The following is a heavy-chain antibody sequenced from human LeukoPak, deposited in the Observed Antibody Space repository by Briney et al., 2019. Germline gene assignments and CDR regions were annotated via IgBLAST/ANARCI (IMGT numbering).Heavy chain of an antibody. Sequence: GGSLRLSCAASGFTFSSYSMNWVRQAPGKGLEWVSSISSSSSYIYYADSVKGRFTISRDNAKNSLYLQMNSLRAEDTAVYYCARDREYYYDSSGYHQLDYWGQGTLVTVSS. CDR3: ARDREYYYDSSGYHQLDY. CDR2: ISSSSSYI. V-gene: IGHV3-21*01. J-gene: IGHJ4*02. CDR1: GFTFSSYS. D-gene: IGHD3-22*01.